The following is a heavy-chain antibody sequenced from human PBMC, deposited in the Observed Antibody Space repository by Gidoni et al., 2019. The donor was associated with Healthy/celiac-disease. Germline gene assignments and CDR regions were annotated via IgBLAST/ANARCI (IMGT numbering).Heavy chain of an antibody. V-gene: IGHV3-49*03. CDR3: TRDEGWNYYDSSGYYEFDY. D-gene: IGHD3-22*01. J-gene: IGHJ4*02. CDR1: GFNFGDYA. CDR2: IRSKAYGGTK. Sequence: EVQLVESGGGLVQPGRSLRLSCTASGFNFGDYAMSWFRQAPGKGLEWVGFIRSKAYGGTKEYAASVKGRFTISRDDAKSIAYLQMNSLKTEDTAVYYCTRDEGWNYYDSSGYYEFDYWGQGTLVTVSS.